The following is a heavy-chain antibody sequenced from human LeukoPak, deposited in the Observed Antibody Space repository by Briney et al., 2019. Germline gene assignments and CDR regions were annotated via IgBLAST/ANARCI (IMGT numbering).Heavy chain of an antibody. D-gene: IGHD5-18*01. CDR3: ARDLGYSMQAFDY. V-gene: IGHV3-30*03. CDR2: ISYDGSNK. CDR1: GFTFSSYG. J-gene: IGHJ4*02. Sequence: PGGSLRLSCAASGFTFSSYGMHWVRQAPGKGLEWVAVISYDGSNKGYADSVKGRFTLSRDNSKNTLYLHMNSLRAEDTAVYYCARDLGYSMQAFDYWGQGTLVTVSS.